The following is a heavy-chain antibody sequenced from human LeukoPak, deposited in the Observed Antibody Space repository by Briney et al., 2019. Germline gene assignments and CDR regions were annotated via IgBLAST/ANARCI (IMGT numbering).Heavy chain of an antibody. V-gene: IGHV1-8*01. CDR2: MNPNSGNT. CDR1: GYTFTSYD. J-gene: IGHJ6*03. CDR3: ARLVVVPAAVIYYYYYMDV. D-gene: IGHD2-2*01. Sequence: ASVKVSCKASGYTFTSYDINWVRQATGQVLEWMGWMNPNSGNTGYAQKFQGRVTMTRNTSVSTAYMELSSLRSEDTAVYYCARLVVVPAAVIYYYYYMDVWGKGTTVTVSS.